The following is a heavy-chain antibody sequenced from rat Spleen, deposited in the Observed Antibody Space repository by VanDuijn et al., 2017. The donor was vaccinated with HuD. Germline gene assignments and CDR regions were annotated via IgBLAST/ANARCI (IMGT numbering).Heavy chain of an antibody. Sequence: EVQLVESGGGLVQPGRSLKLSCAASGFTFRNYGMAWVRQAPTKGLYWVAIISYDGSTTYYRDSVKGRFTISRDNAKSTLYLQMDSLRSEDTATYYCARQWDYWGQGVMVTVSS. J-gene: IGHJ2*01. CDR3: ARQWDY. CDR1: GFTFRNYG. CDR2: ISYDGSTT. V-gene: IGHV5-29*01.